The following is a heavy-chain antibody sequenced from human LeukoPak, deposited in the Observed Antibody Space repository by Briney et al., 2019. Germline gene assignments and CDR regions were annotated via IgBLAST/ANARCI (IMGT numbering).Heavy chain of an antibody. CDR3: AGGYGSYSPDY. D-gene: IGHD1-26*01. CDR2: ISSSGDTR. V-gene: IGHV3-48*03. J-gene: IGHJ4*02. Sequence: GGSLRLSCAASGFTFSTFEMSWVRQAPGKGLEWVSYISSSGDTRFYADSVKGRSTISRDNAKNSLFLQMNSLRVEDTALYFCAGGYGSYSPDYWGQGTRVTVS. CDR1: GFTFSTFE.